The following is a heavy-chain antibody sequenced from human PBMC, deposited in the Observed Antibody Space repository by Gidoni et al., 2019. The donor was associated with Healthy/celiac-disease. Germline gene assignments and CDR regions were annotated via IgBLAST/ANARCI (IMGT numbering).Heavy chain of an antibody. CDR3: ARDLFTAAGISY. J-gene: IGHJ4*02. Sequence: QVQLVESGGGVVQPGRSLRLSCAASGFTFRSYGMHWVRQAPGKGLGWVAVIWYDGSNKYYADSVKGRFTISRDNSKNTLYLQMNSLRAEDTAVYYCARDLFTAAGISYWGQGTLVTVSS. D-gene: IGHD6-13*01. CDR1: GFTFRSYG. V-gene: IGHV3-33*08. CDR2: IWYDGSNK.